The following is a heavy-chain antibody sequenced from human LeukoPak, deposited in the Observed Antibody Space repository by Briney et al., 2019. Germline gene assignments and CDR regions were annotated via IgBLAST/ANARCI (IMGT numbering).Heavy chain of an antibody. CDR3: ARQWGYCSSTSCYYYYGMDV. Sequence: SETLSLTCAVYGGSFSDYSWNWIRQPPGKGLEWIGEINHFGSTKYNPSLKSRVTISGDTSKKQFSLKVNSLTAADTAVYYCARQWGYCSSTSCYYYYGMDVWGQGTTVTVSS. J-gene: IGHJ6*02. CDR1: GGSFSDYS. CDR2: INHFGST. D-gene: IGHD2-2*01. V-gene: IGHV4-34*01.